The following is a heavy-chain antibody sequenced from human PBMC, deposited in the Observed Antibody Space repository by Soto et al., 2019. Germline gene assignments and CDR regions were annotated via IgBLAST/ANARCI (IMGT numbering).Heavy chain of an antibody. Sequence: EVQLVESGGGLVQPGGSLRLSCATSGFTFSSYAMHWVRQAPGKGLEYVSAISSIGGSTCYANSVKGRFTISRDNSKNTLYLQMGSLRAEDMAMYYCARSGDNGYYFDYWGQGTLVTVSS. J-gene: IGHJ4*02. CDR3: ARSGDNGYYFDY. CDR2: ISSIGGST. D-gene: IGHD3-10*01. CDR1: GFTFSSYA. V-gene: IGHV3-64*01.